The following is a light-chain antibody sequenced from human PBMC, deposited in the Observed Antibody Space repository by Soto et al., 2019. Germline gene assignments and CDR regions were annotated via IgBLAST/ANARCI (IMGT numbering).Light chain of an antibody. CDR3: QSYDSSLSGGV. V-gene: IGLV1-40*01. Sequence: QSVLTQPPSVSGAPGQRVTISCTGSSSNIGAGYDVHWYQQLPGTAPKLLIYGNSNLPSGVPDRFSGSKSGTSASLAITGLQAEDEADYYCQSYDSSLSGGVFGTGTKLTVL. CDR2: GNS. J-gene: IGLJ1*01. CDR1: SSNIGAGYD.